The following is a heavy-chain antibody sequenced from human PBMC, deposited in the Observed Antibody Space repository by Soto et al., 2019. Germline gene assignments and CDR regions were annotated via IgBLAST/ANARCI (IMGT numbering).Heavy chain of an antibody. CDR2: ISAYNGNT. Sequence: ASVKVSCKASGYTFTSYGSSWVRQAPGQGLEWMGWISAYNGNTNYAQKLQGRVTMTTDTSTSTAYRELRSLRSDDTAVYYCARLPYGSGSSYYYYYGLDVWGQGITVTVSS. D-gene: IGHD3-10*01. CDR1: GYTFTSYG. CDR3: ARLPYGSGSSYYYYYGLDV. V-gene: IGHV1-18*01. J-gene: IGHJ6*02.